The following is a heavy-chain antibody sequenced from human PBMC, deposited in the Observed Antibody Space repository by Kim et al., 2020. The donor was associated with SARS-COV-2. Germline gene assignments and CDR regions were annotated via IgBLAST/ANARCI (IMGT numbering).Heavy chain of an antibody. J-gene: IGHJ4*02. D-gene: IGHD6-13*01. CDR3: ARIRLAAGGRPLKY. Sequence: SETLSLTCTVSGGSISSRSYYWGWIRQPPGKGLAWNWSIYYSGSTYYNPSLKSRVTISVDTSKNQFSLKLSSVTAADTAVYYCARIRLAAGGRPLKYWGPGTLVTVSA. CDR2: IYYSGST. V-gene: IGHV4-39*01. CDR1: GGSISSRSYY.